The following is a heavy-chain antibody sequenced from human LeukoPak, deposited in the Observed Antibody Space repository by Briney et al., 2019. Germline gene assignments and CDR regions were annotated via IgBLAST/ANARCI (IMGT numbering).Heavy chain of an antibody. V-gene: IGHV3-30*04. CDR2: ISNDGSYK. D-gene: IGHD3-10*01. CDR3: ARYGSGSYDY. J-gene: IGHJ4*02. CDR1: GFTFSSYA. Sequence: GGSLRLSCAASGFTFSSYAMHWVRQAPGKGLEWVAVISNDGSYKYYADSVKGRFTVSRDNSKNMLYLQMNSLRAEDTAVHYCARYGSGSYDYWGQGTLITVSS.